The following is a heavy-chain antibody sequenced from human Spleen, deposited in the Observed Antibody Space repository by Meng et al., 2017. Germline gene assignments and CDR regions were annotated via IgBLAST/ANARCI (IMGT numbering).Heavy chain of an antibody. J-gene: IGHJ5*02. CDR1: GGSISSRGYY. CDR2: IYYTGST. V-gene: IGHV4-31*03. D-gene: IGHD2-15*01. CDR3: ARLTGYCSGGSCLEFDP. Sequence: LRLSCTVSGGSISSRGYYWNWIRQHPGKGLEWIGYIYYTGSTYYNTSLKSRVTISVDTSKNQFSLKLSSVTAADTAVYYCARLTGYCSGGSCLEFDPWGQGTLVTVSS.